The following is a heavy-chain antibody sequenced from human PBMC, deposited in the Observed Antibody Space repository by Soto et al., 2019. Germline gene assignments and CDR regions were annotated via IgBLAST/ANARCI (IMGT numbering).Heavy chain of an antibody. Sequence: SETLSLTCAVYGGSFSGYYWSWIRQPPGKGLEWIGEINHSGSTNYNPSLKSRVTISVDTSKNQFSLKLSSVTAADTAVYYCAGAPPPSYCSGGSCYSPHNWFDPWGQGTLVTVSS. CDR1: GGSFSGYY. CDR2: INHSGST. D-gene: IGHD2-15*01. J-gene: IGHJ5*02. CDR3: AGAPPPSYCSGGSCYSPHNWFDP. V-gene: IGHV4-34*01.